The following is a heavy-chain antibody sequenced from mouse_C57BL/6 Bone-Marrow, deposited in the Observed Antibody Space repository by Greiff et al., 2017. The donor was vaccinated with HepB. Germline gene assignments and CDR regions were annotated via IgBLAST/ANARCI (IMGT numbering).Heavy chain of an antibody. CDR2: NYPGSGST. CDR1: GYTFTSYW. D-gene: IGHD2-3*01. V-gene: IGHV1-55*01. J-gene: IGHJ4*01. CDR3: ARDGYYVSYYAMDY. Sequence: QVQLQQPGAELVKPGASVKMSCKASGYTFTSYWITWVKQRPGQGREWIGDNYPGSGSTNYNEKFKSKATLTVDTSSSTAYMQLSSLTSEDSAVYYCARDGYYVSYYAMDYWGQGTSVTVSS.